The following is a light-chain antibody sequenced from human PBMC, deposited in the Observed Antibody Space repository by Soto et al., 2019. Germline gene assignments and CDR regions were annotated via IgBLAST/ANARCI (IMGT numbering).Light chain of an antibody. V-gene: IGKV1D-16*01. CDR1: ESIRSW. Sequence: DIQMTQSPSSVSASVGDRVTITCRASESIRSWLAWYQQKPGKAPNLLIYATSTLESGVPSRFSGSGSGTDFTLTISSLEPEDFATYYCQQYNSYFYTFGQGTKLEIK. J-gene: IGKJ2*01. CDR3: QQYNSYFYT. CDR2: ATS.